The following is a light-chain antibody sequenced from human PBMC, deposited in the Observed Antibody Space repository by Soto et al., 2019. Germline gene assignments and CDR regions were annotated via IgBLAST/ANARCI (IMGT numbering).Light chain of an antibody. J-gene: IGKJ1*01. V-gene: IGKV1-17*01. Sequence: DIQMTQSPSSLSASVGDRVTITCRASQSISNYLNWYQQKPGKAPKFLIYAASTLQSGVPSRFSGSGSGTEFTLTISRLQPEDFATYYCLQHNAYPWTFGQGTKVEIK. CDR2: AAS. CDR1: QSISNY. CDR3: LQHNAYPWT.